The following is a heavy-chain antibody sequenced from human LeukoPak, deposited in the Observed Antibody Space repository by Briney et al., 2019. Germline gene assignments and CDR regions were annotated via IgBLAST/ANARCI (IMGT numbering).Heavy chain of an antibody. CDR1: GYTFTGYY. J-gene: IGHJ4*02. CDR3: ARDLATGY. Sequence: ASVKVSCKASGYTFTGYYIDGVRQPPGQGLEWMGWINPNSGDTNYAQQYQGRVTMTRDTSISTAYMELSRLRSDDTAVYYCARDLATGYWGQGTLVTVSS. V-gene: IGHV1-2*02. CDR2: INPNSGDT.